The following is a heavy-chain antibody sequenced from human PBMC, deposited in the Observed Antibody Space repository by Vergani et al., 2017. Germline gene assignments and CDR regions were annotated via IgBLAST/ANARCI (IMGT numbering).Heavy chain of an antibody. CDR1: GGTFSSYA. CDR3: ARAWGVYQPLLYAGSLANYYYYYMDV. J-gene: IGHJ6*03. Sequence: QVQLVQSGAEVKKPGSSVKVSCKASGGTFSSYAISWVRQAPGQGLEWMGGIIPIFGTANYAQKFQGRVTITADESTSAAYMELSSLRSEDTAVYYCARAWGVYQPLLYAGSLANYYYYYMDVWGKGTTVTVSS. CDR2: IIPIFGTA. D-gene: IGHD2-2*02. V-gene: IGHV1-69*01.